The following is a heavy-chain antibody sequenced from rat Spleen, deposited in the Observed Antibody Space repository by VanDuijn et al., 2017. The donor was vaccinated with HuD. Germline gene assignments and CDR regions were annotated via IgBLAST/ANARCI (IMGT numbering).Heavy chain of an antibody. J-gene: IGHJ2*01. CDR3: ARQGYYSNYIYDY. D-gene: IGHD1-2*01. Sequence: EVQLVESGGGLVQPGRSLKLSCAASGFTFSNYGMAWVCQTPTKGLEWVATIRYDGSSTFYRDSVRGLFTVSRDNAENTLYLQMDSLRSEDTATYYCARQGYYSNYIYDYWGQGVMVTVSS. CDR1: GFTFSNYG. CDR2: IRYDGSST. V-gene: IGHV5-29*01.